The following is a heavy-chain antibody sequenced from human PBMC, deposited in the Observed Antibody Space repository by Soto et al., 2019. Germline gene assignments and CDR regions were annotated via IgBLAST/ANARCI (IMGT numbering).Heavy chain of an antibody. CDR2: INRDGSST. V-gene: IGHV3-74*01. D-gene: IGHD3-16*01. Sequence: GGSLRLSCAASGFTFSNYWMHWVRQAPGEGLVWVSRINRDGSSTYYADSVKGRFTTSRDNAKNTVYLQVNSLRGEDTAVYYCARGAYGRYYIYVWGKGTTVTVSS. CDR3: ARGAYGRYYIYV. J-gene: IGHJ6*03. CDR1: GFTFSNYW.